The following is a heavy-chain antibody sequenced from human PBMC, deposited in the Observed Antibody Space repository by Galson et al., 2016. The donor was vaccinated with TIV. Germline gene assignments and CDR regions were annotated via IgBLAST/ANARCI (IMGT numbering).Heavy chain of an antibody. Sequence: SVKVSCKASGGTFSSDAISWVRQAPGQGLEWMGGIIPMFKIADYAQKFQGRVTISADEFLSAAYMELSSLRFEDTAVYYCARARGYNFENAFHIWGQGTMVTVSS. J-gene: IGHJ3*02. D-gene: IGHD5-18*01. V-gene: IGHV1-69*13. CDR3: ARARGYNFENAFHI. CDR2: IIPMFKIA. CDR1: GGTFSSDA.